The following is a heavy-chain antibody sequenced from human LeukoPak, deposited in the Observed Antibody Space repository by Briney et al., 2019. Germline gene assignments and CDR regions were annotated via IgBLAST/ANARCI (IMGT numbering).Heavy chain of an antibody. D-gene: IGHD2-2*01. CDR3: ARLQKYQLVDY. Sequence: PSETLSLTCTVSGGSISSSSYFWGWVRQPPGKGLEWIGSIYYSGSTYYNPSLKSRVTISVDPSKDQFSLKLSSVTAADTAVYYCARLQKYQLVDYWGEGTLVTVSS. CDR2: IYYSGST. CDR1: GGSISSSSYF. V-gene: IGHV4-39*01. J-gene: IGHJ4*02.